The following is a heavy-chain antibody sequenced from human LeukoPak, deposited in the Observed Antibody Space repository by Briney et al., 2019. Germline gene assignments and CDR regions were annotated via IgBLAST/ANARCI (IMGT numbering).Heavy chain of an antibody. V-gene: IGHV1-18*01. CDR2: ISAYNGNT. CDR3: ARDSNEWLRHSGEYYFDY. J-gene: IGHJ4*02. Sequence: ASMKVSCKASGYTFTNYGISWVRQAPGQGLEWMGWISAYNGNTYYAQKLLGRVTMTTDTSTSTAYMELSSLRSEDTAVYYCARDSNEWLRHSGEYYFDYWGQGTLVTVSS. D-gene: IGHD5-12*01. CDR1: GYTFTNYG.